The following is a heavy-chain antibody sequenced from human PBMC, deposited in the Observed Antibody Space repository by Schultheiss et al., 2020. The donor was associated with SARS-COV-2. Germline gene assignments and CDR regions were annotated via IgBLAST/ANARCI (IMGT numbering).Heavy chain of an antibody. CDR1: GGSFSGYY. D-gene: IGHD2-2*01. CDR3: ARNVVPAAIGYYYYYGMDV. Sequence: SETLSLTCAVYGGSFSGYYWSWIRQPPGKGLEWIGEINHSGSTNYNPSLKSRVTISVDTSKNQFSLKLSSVTAADTAVYYCARNVVPAAIGYYYYYGMDVWGQGTTVTVSS. V-gene: IGHV4-34*01. CDR2: INHSGST. J-gene: IGHJ6*02.